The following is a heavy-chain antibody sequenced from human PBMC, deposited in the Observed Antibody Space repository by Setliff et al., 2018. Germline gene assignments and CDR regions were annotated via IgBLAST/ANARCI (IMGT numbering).Heavy chain of an antibody. CDR2: IKSKTDGGTT. Sequence: GESLKISCAASGFTFSNAWMSWVRQAPGKGLEWVGRIKSKTDGGTTDYAAPVKGRFTISRDDSKNTLYLQMNSLKTEDTAVYYCTTGLLWFGESLDYWGQGTLVTVSS. J-gene: IGHJ4*02. D-gene: IGHD3-10*01. CDR1: GFTFSNAW. V-gene: IGHV3-15*01. CDR3: TTGLLWFGESLDY.